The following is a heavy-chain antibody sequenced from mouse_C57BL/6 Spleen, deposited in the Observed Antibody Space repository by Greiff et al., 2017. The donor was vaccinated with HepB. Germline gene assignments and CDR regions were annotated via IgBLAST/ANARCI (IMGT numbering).Heavy chain of an antibody. J-gene: IGHJ2*01. Sequence: EVMLVESGGDLVKPGGSLKLSCAASGFTFSSYGMSWVRQTPDKRLEWVATISSGGSYTYYPDSVKGRFTISRDNAKNTLYLQMSSLKSEDTAMYYCARQGDYGSSLDYWGQGTTLTVSS. CDR2: ISSGGSYT. CDR1: GFTFSSYG. V-gene: IGHV5-6*01. CDR3: ARQGDYGSSLDY. D-gene: IGHD1-1*01.